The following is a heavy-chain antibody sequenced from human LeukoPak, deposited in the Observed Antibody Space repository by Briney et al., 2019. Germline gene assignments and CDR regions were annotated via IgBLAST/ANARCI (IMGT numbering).Heavy chain of an antibody. Sequence: SVKVSCKASGGTFTTYAISWVRQAPGKGLEWMGGFIPIFGTVNYAQKFQGRITITADESTSTAYMELSSLRSEDTAVYYCARHPTEIHGSQREVSGSHCFDPWGQGTLVTVSS. CDR1: GGTFTTYA. CDR2: FIPIFGTV. V-gene: IGHV1-69*13. CDR3: ARHPTEIHGSQREVSGSHCFDP. J-gene: IGHJ5*02. D-gene: IGHD3-10*01.